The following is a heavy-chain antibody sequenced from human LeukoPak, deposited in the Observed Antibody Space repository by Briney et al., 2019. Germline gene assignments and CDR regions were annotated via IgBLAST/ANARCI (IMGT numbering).Heavy chain of an antibody. CDR3: ARAASDYGDYGVNY. J-gene: IGHJ4*02. CDR2: ISAYNGNT. Sequence: ASVKVSCKASGYTFTSYGISWVRQAPGQGLEWMGWISAYNGNTNYAQKLQGRVTMTTDTSTSTAYMELRSLRSDDTAVYYCARAASDYGDYGVNYWGQGTLVTVSS. CDR1: GYTFTSYG. D-gene: IGHD4-17*01. V-gene: IGHV1-18*01.